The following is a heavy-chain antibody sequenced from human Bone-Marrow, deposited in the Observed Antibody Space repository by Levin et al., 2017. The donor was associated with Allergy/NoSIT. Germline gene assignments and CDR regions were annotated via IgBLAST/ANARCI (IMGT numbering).Heavy chain of an antibody. V-gene: IGHV4-61*02. J-gene: IGHJ6*03. Sequence: KASETLSLTCTVSGASIGSGSYHWTWIRQPAGKRLEWIGVMYNNGTINYSPFVRGRVSISVDRSKSQLSLSLTSVTAADTAVYYCASVASVRNFYQEDGVLSWGPKRKSEDVYYMDVWGTGTAVTVSS. CDR1: GASIGSGSYH. CDR2: MYNNGTI. D-gene: IGHD3-10*02. CDR3: ASVASVRNFYQEDGVLSWGPKRKSEDVYYMDV.